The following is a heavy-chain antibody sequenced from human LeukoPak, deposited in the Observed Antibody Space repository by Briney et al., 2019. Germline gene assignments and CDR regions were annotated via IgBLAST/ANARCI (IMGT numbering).Heavy chain of an antibody. CDR2: IKQDGSEK. J-gene: IGHJ4*02. Sequence: PGGSLRLSCVASGFSVSSNWMSWGRQAPRKGLEWVANIKQDGSEKYYVDSVKGRFTISRDNAKNSVFLQMNSLRAEETPVYYCARGQSHYDGRYWGQGTLVTVSS. CDR1: GFSVSSNW. CDR3: ARGQSHYDGRY. D-gene: IGHD3-22*01. V-gene: IGHV3-7*04.